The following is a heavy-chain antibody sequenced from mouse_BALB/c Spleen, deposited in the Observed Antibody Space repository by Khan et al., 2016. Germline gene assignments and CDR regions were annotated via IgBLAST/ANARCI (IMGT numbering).Heavy chain of an antibody. J-gene: IGHJ3*01. CDR3: ATTVVAPRFAY. CDR1: GYSITSDYA. D-gene: IGHD1-1*01. CDR2: ISYSGST. Sequence: QLEESGPGLVKPSQSLSLTCTVTGYSITSDYAWNWIRQFPGNKLEWMGYISYSGSTSYNPSLKSRISITRDTSKNQFFLQLSSVTTEDTATYYCATTVVAPRFAYWGQGTLVTVSA. V-gene: IGHV3-2*02.